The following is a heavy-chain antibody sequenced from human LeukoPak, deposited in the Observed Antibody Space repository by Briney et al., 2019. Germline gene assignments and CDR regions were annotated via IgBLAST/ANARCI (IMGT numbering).Heavy chain of an antibody. J-gene: IGHJ3*02. V-gene: IGHV4-39*01. CDR1: GGSISSSSYY. CDR2: IYYSGST. Sequence: SETLSLTCTVSGGSISSSSYYWGWIRQPRGKGLEWIGSIYYSGSTYYNPSLKSRVTISVDTSKTQFSLKLSSVTAADTAVYYCARRWIAVAGIAFDIWGQGTMVTVSS. D-gene: IGHD6-19*01. CDR3: ARRWIAVAGIAFDI.